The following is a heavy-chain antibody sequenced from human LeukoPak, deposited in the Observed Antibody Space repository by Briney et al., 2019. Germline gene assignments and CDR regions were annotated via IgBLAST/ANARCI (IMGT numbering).Heavy chain of an antibody. D-gene: IGHD3-22*01. V-gene: IGHV3-23*01. CDR3: AKDGHYYDSSGYYYFDY. CDR2: ISGSGGST. CDR1: GFTFSSYA. J-gene: IGHJ4*02. Sequence: PGGSLRLSCAASGFTFSSYAMSWVRQAPGKGLEWVSAISGSGGSTYYADSVKGRFTISRDSSKNTLYLQMNSLRAEDTAVYYCAKDGHYYDSSGYYYFDYWGQGTLVTVSS.